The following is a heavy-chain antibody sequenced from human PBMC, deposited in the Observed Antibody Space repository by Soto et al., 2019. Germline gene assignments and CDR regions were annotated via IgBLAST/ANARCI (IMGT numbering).Heavy chain of an antibody. Sequence: PGGSLRLSCAASGFTFSNAWMSWVRQAPGKGLEWVGRIKSKTDGGTTDYAAPVKGRFTISRDDSKNTLYLQMNSLKTEDTAAYYCTTVAIFGNYYYGMDVWGQGTTVTVSS. D-gene: IGHD3-9*01. CDR2: IKSKTDGGTT. CDR3: TTVAIFGNYYYGMDV. CDR1: GFTFSNAW. J-gene: IGHJ6*02. V-gene: IGHV3-15*01.